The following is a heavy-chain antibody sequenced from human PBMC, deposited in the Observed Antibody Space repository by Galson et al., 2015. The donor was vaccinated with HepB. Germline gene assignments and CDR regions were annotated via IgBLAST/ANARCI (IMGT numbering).Heavy chain of an antibody. CDR3: AREGHDFWSGYPSYYYYYMDV. V-gene: IGHV3-30-3*01. CDR2: ISYDGSNK. CDR1: GFTFSSYA. J-gene: IGHJ6*03. Sequence: SLRLSCAASGFTFSSYAMHWVRQAPGKGLEWVAVISYDGSNKYYADSVKGRFTIPRDNSKNTLYLQMNSLRAEDTAVYYCAREGHDFWSGYPSYYYYYMDVWGKGTTVTVSS. D-gene: IGHD3-3*01.